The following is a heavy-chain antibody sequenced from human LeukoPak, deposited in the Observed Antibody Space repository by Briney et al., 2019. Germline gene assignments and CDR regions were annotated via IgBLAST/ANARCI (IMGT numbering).Heavy chain of an antibody. CDR2: IYHSGST. CDR1: GYSFSSGYY. V-gene: IGHV4-38-2*02. J-gene: IGHJ3*02. CDR3: ARVYSSGYYLSWRDAFDI. D-gene: IGHD3-22*01. Sequence: SETLSLTCTVSGYSFSSGYYWGWIRQPPGKGLEGIGSIYHSGSTYYNPSLKSRVTISVDTSKNQFSLKLSSVTAADTAVYYCARVYSSGYYLSWRDAFDIWGQGTMVTVSS.